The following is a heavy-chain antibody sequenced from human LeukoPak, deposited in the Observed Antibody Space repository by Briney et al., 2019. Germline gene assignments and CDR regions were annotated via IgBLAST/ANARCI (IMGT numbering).Heavy chain of an antibody. D-gene: IGHD5/OR15-5a*01. V-gene: IGHV3-48*01. CDR2: ISSSSSTI. CDR1: GFTFSSYS. J-gene: IGHJ3*02. CDR3: ARSVFQGACAI. Sequence: GGSLRPSCAPAGFTFSSYSMSCVSQAPGKGLEWVSYISSSSSTIQYADSVKGRFTISRDDAKDSLYLQMNSLRAEDTAVYFCARSVFQGACAIWGRGTRVTVSS.